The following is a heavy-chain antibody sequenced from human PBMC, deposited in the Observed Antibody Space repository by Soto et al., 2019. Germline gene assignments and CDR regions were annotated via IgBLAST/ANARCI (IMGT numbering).Heavy chain of an antibody. CDR2: FDPEDGET. Sequence: ASVKVSCKVSGYTLTELSMHWVRQAPGKGLEWMGGFDPEDGETIYAQKFQGRVTMTEDTSTDTAYMELSSLRSEDTAVYYCATARGGLAHYYYYYYMDVWGKGTTVTVSS. V-gene: IGHV1-24*01. D-gene: IGHD2-15*01. CDR3: ATARGGLAHYYYYYYMDV. CDR1: GYTLTELS. J-gene: IGHJ6*03.